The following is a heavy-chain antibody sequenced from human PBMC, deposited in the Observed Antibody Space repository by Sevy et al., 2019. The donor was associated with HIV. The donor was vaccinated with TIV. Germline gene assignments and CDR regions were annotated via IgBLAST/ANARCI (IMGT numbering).Heavy chain of an antibody. D-gene: IGHD1-26*01. CDR2: IIPKSATP. CDR3: AGEWELGGMDV. J-gene: IGHJ6*02. V-gene: IGHV1-69*13. CDR1: GGTFSSYA. Sequence: ASVKVSCKASGGTFSSYAISWVRQAPGQGLEWMGVIIPKSATPNYAQKFQGRVSITADEFTNTAYRELTSLRSEDAAVYFFAGEWELGGMDVWGQGTTVTVSS.